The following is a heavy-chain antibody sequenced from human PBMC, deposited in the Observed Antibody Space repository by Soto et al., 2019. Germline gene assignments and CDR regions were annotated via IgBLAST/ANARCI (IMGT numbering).Heavy chain of an antibody. D-gene: IGHD6-19*01. CDR3: ANSGWYV. V-gene: IGHV3-30*18. CDR1: GFTFSSYG. CDR2: ISYDGSNK. J-gene: IGHJ1*01. Sequence: QVQLVESGGGVVQPGRSLRLSCAASGFTFSSYGMHWVRQAPGKGLEWVAVISYDGSNKYYADSVKGRFTIARDNSKNTLYLQMNGLTADDTDVYYCANSGWYVWGQGSLVTV.